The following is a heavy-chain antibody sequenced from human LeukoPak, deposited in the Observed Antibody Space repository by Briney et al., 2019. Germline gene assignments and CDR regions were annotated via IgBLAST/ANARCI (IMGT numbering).Heavy chain of an antibody. CDR2: INHSGST. CDR3: ARSHYYYYYGMDV. Sequence: SETLSLTCTVSGGSISSYYWSWIRQPPGKGLEWIGEINHSGSTNYNPSLKSRVTISVDTSKNQFSLKLSSVTAADTAVYCCARSHYYYYYGMDVWGQGTTVTVSS. V-gene: IGHV4-34*01. CDR1: GGSISSYY. J-gene: IGHJ6*02.